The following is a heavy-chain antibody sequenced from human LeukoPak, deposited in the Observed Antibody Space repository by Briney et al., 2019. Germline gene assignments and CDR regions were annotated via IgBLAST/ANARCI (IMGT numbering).Heavy chain of an antibody. CDR1: GGNFCTHA. Sequence: SVKVSCKAAGGNFCTHAINWVRQAPGQGLEWMGGLIPIFGTANYAQKFQGKVTITADESTTTSYMGLNSLTSADTAVYFCARLGHCTDTNCYADYYHMDVWGKGTTVIVSS. V-gene: IGHV1-69*01. D-gene: IGHD2-2*01. CDR3: ARLGHCTDTNCYADYYHMDV. J-gene: IGHJ6*03. CDR2: LIPIFGTA.